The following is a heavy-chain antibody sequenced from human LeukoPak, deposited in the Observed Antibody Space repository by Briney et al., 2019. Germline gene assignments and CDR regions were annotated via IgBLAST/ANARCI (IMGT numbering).Heavy chain of an antibody. CDR2: ISYDGSNK. Sequence: PGGSLRLSCAASGFTVSSNDMSWVRQAPGKGLEWVAVISYDGSNKYYADSVKGRFTISRDNSKNTLYLQMNSLRAEDTAVYYCARAGCSGGSCYFLASWFDPWGQGTLVTVSS. J-gene: IGHJ5*02. V-gene: IGHV3-30*03. CDR1: GFTVSSND. CDR3: ARAGCSGGSCYFLASWFDP. D-gene: IGHD2-15*01.